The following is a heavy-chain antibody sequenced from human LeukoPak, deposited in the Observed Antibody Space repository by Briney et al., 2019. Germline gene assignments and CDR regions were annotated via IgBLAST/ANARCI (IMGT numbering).Heavy chain of an antibody. D-gene: IGHD2-2*01. CDR2: VNSDGSST. CDR1: GFTFSDYW. CDR3: TREYSSNRYSDY. Sequence: PGGSLRLSCVVSGFTFSDYWMHWVRQAPGKGLVWVSRVNSDGSSTSYAGSVKGRFTTSRDNAKNMLYLQLNSLRAEDTAVYYCTREYSSNRYSDYWGQGTLVTVSS. J-gene: IGHJ4*02. V-gene: IGHV3-74*01.